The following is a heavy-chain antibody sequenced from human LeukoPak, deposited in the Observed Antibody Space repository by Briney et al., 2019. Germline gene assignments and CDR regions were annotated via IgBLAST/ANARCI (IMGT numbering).Heavy chain of an antibody. CDR1: GIDVSTDY. J-gene: IGHJ6*02. V-gene: IGHV3-66*01. CDR2: SYSEGTT. D-gene: IGHD3-3*01. CDR3: ARDRFNGMDV. Sequence: GGSLRLSCVASGIDVSTDYITWVRQAPGKGLEWVSISYSEGTTYYADSVKGRFSISRDIYKNTVTLQMSSLRAEDTAVYYCARDRFNGMDVWGQGTTVTVSS.